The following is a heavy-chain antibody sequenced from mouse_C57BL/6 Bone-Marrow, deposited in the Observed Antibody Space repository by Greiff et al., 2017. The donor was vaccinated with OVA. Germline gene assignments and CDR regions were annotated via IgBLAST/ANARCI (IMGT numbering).Heavy chain of an antibody. V-gene: IGHV5-12*01. CDR2: LSNGGGST. CDR3: ARPYFYAMDY. Sequence: EVKLVESVGGLVQPGGSLKLSCAASGFTFSDYYMYWVRQTPEKRLEWVAYLSNGGGSTYYPDTVTGRFTISRDNAKNTLYLQMRRLKSEDTAMYYCARPYFYAMDYWGQGTSVTVSS. J-gene: IGHJ4*01. CDR1: GFTFSDYY. D-gene: IGHD2-10*01.